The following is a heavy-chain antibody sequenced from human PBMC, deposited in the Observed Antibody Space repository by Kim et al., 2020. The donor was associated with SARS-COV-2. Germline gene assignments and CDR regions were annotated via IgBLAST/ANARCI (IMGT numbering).Heavy chain of an antibody. J-gene: IGHJ4*02. Sequence: SVKVSCKASGDTFTSFAISWVRQAPGQGLEWMGRIIPIHGIANYAQKLQGRVTITADTSTSTAYMEMSSLRSEDTAVYYCARYSVTRIASCDYWGQG. CDR3: ARYSVTRIASCDY. CDR1: GDTFTSFA. D-gene: IGHD2-21*01. CDR2: IIPIHGIA. V-gene: IGHV1-69*04.